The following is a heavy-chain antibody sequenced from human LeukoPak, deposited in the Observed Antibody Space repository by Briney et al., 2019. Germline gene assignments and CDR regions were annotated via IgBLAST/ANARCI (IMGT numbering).Heavy chain of an antibody. CDR1: GFTVSSNY. J-gene: IGHJ4*02. Sequence: GGSLRLSCAASGFTVSSNYMSWVRQAPGKGLEWVSVIYSGGSTYYADSVKGRFTISRDNSKNTLYLQMNSLRAEDTAVYYCARYYPGSSIFDYWGQGTLVTVSS. CDR2: IYSGGST. V-gene: IGHV3-53*01. CDR3: ARYYPGSSIFDY. D-gene: IGHD1-26*01.